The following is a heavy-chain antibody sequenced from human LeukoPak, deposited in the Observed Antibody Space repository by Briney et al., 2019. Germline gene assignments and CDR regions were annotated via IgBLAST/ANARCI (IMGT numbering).Heavy chain of an antibody. CDR1: GFIFRGFL. V-gene: IGHV3-33*08. CDR2: IWYDGSNK. Sequence: GGSLRLSCAASGFIFRGFLMHWVRQAPGKGLEWVAVIWYDGSNKYYADSVKGRFTISRDSSKNTLYLQMNSLRAEDTAVYYCARDRWELPVDYWGQGTLVTVSS. D-gene: IGHD1-26*01. CDR3: ARDRWELPVDY. J-gene: IGHJ4*02.